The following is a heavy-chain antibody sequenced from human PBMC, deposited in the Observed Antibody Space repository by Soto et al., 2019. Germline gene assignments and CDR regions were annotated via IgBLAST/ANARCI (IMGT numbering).Heavy chain of an antibody. CDR3: ARRLVGSRWTLDS. V-gene: IGHV4-59*13. D-gene: IGHD6-19*01. Sequence: SETLPLTCDVSGASITTYYWSWIRQAPGKGLEWIGNVYHTGSTDYNSSLRSRVTISVDTSKNQFSLNMNSVTAADTAVYYCARRLVGSRWTLDSWGQRAPVTGSS. CDR2: VYHTGST. J-gene: IGHJ4*02. CDR1: GASITTYY.